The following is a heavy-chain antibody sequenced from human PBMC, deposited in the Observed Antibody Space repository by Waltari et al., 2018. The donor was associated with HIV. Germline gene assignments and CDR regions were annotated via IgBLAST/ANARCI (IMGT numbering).Heavy chain of an antibody. J-gene: IGHJ5*02. CDR2: IKQDRSEK. CDR3: AGRSPARRLNWFDP. D-gene: IGHD2-8*01. V-gene: IGHV3-7*01. CDR1: GFTFSSYW. Sequence: EVQLVESGGGLVQPGGSLRLSCAASGFTFSSYWMSWVRQAPGKGLGWVANIKQDRSEKYYVDYMKGRFTITRDNAKNSLYLQINSLRAEDTAVYYCAGRSPARRLNWFDPWGQGTLVIVSS.